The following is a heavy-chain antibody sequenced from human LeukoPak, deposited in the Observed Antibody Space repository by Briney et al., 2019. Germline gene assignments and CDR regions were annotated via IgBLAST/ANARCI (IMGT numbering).Heavy chain of an antibody. D-gene: IGHD7-27*01. Sequence: PSETLSLTCTVSGGSISSSSYYWGWIRQPPGKGLEWIGSIYYSGSTYYNPSLKSRVTISVDTSKNQFSLKLSSVTAADTAVYYCARSSNWGSRGAYGMDVWGQGTTVTVSS. CDR2: IYYSGST. V-gene: IGHV4-39*01. CDR1: GGSISSSSYY. CDR3: ARSSNWGSRGAYGMDV. J-gene: IGHJ6*02.